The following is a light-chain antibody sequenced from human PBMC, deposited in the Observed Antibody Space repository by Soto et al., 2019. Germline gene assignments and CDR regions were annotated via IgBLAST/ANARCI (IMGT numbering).Light chain of an antibody. V-gene: IGKV3-15*01. CDR3: QQYNNWPPLT. Sequence: MTQSPATLSVSPGERATLSCRASQSVSSNLAWYQQKPGQAPRLLIYGASTRATGIPARFSGSGSGTEFTLTISSLQSEDFAVYYCQQYNNWPPLTFGQGTKV. CDR2: GAS. CDR1: QSVSSN. J-gene: IGKJ1*01.